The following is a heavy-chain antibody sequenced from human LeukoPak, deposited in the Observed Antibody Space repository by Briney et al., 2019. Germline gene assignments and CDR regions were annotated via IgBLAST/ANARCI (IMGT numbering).Heavy chain of an antibody. Sequence: PGGSLGLSCAASGFIFSNYGMHWVRQAPGKGLEWVAFIRYDERNKYYADSVKGRFTISRDNSKNTLSLQMSSLRAEDTAVFYCAKESRTYYSDSYGYYSSFDYWGQGTLVTVSS. CDR2: IRYDERNK. CDR1: GFIFSNYG. CDR3: AKESRTYYSDSYGYYSSFDY. V-gene: IGHV3-30*02. J-gene: IGHJ4*02. D-gene: IGHD3-22*01.